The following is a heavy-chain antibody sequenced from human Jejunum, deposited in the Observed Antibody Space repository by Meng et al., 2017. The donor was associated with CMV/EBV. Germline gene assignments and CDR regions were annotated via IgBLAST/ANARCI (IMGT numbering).Heavy chain of an antibody. CDR1: GFPFSNFA. J-gene: IGHJ5*02. V-gene: IGHV3-30*04. CDR3: ATQSSSWYRGWFDP. D-gene: IGHD6-13*01. CDR2: VSYDGNNK. Sequence: SGFPFSNFAMHWVRQAPGKGLEWVVTVSYDGNNKYYGDSVRGRFSVSRDNSKNTLYLQMNSLKADDTATYYCATQSSSWYRGWFDPWGQGALVTVSS.